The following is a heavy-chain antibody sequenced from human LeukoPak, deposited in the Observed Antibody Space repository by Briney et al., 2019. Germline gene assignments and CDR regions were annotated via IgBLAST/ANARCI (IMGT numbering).Heavy chain of an antibody. J-gene: IGHJ6*03. CDR1: GYTFTGYY. CDR3: ARDSLRYFDWPPPDYMDV. Sequence: ASVKVSCKASGYTFTGYYMHWVRQAPGQGLEWMGWINPNSGGTNYAQKFQGRVTMTRDTSISTAYMELSRLRSDDTAVYYCARDSLRYFDWPPPDYMDVWGKGTTVTVSS. V-gene: IGHV1-2*02. D-gene: IGHD3-9*01. CDR2: INPNSGGT.